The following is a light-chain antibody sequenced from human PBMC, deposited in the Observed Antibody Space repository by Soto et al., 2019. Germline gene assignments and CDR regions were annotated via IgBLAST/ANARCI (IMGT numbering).Light chain of an antibody. J-gene: IGKJ5*01. CDR1: QSVSSY. CDR2: DAS. CDR3: QQRSSWPIT. V-gene: IGKV3-11*01. Sequence: EIVLTQSPATLSLSPGERATLSFRASQSVSSYLAWHQQKPGQAPRLLIYDASNRATGIPARFSGSGSGTDFTLTISSLEPEDFAVYYCQQRSSWPITFGQGTRLEI.